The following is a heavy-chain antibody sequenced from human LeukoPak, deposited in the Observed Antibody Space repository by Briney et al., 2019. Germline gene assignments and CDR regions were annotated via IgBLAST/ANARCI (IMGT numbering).Heavy chain of an antibody. CDR3: AQAPTFGQIAEAGTGYFEY. CDR2: ISGSGGST. D-gene: IGHD6-13*01. J-gene: IGHJ4*02. V-gene: IGHV3-23*01. CDR1: GFTFSSYA. Sequence: GGSLRLSCAASGFTFSSYAMSWVRQAPGKGREWVSAISGSGGSTYYADSVKGRFSISRANSKNTLYLQMNRLRAEETAVYHCAQAPTFGQIAEAGTGYFEYWGPGTLVTVSS.